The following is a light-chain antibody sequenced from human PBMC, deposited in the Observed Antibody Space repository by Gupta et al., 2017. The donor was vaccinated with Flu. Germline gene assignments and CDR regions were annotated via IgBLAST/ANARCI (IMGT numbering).Light chain of an antibody. CDR2: DVS. CDR3: ISNTISSTVV. J-gene: IGLJ2*01. CDR1: ISDVGGYNY. Sequence: TISDVGGYNYVSWYQQHPGKAPKLMIYDVSNRPSGVSNRFSGSKSGNTASLTISVLQAEDEADYYCISNTISSTVVFGGGTKLTVL. V-gene: IGLV2-14*04.